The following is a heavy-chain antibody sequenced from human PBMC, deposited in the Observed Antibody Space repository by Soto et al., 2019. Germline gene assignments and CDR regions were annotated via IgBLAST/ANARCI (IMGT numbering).Heavy chain of an antibody. V-gene: IGHV3-23*01. CDR1: GLPFSSHA. J-gene: IGHJ4*02. CDR3: ANEIRPNDY. CDR2: ISISGGNP. Sequence: EVQLLESGGGLVQPGGSLRLSCAASGLPFSSHAMSWVRQAPGKGLEWVSSISISGGNPYYADSVRGRFTISRNNSKNTLYLHMNSLTAEDTAIYYCANEIRPNDYWGQGTLVTVSS. D-gene: IGHD4-17*01.